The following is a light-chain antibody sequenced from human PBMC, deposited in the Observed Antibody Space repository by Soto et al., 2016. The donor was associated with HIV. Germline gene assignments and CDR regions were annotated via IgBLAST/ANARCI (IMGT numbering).Light chain of an antibody. V-gene: IGKV1-17*01. Sequence: DIQMTQTPSSLSASVGDRVTITCQASQDINNCLNWYQQKPGKAPKLLISDASNLQSGVPSRFSGSGSGTEFTLTISSLQPEDFATYFCLQHNSFPWTFGQGTKVEVK. CDR1: QDINNC. J-gene: IGKJ1*01. CDR2: DAS. CDR3: LQHNSFPWT.